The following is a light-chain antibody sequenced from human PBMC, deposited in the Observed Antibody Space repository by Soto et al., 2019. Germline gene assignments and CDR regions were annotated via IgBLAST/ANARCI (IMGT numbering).Light chain of an antibody. CDR1: SSDVGGYNY. Sequence: QSALTQPASVSGSPGQSITISCTGTSSDVGGYNYVSWYQQHPGKAPKLVIYEVSNRPSGVSNRFSGSKSGNTASLTISGPQAEDEADYYCSSYTSSSTLDVFGTGTKVTVL. CDR2: EVS. J-gene: IGLJ1*01. V-gene: IGLV2-14*01. CDR3: SSYTSSSTLDV.